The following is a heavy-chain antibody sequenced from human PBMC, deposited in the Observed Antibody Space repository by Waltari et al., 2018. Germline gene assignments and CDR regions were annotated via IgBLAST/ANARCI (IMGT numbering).Heavy chain of an antibody. V-gene: IGHV4-39*01. Sequence: QLQLQESGPGLVKPSETLSPTCTVTGGSLNTIRYYWAWVRQPPGKGLEWIGTIYHRGTTYYNPSLESRVTISVDTSRNQFSLKLRSVTAADTAVYYCARHGGYFSNFDYWGQGTLVTVSS. CDR1: GGSLNTIRYY. CDR3: ARHGGYFSNFDY. D-gene: IGHD2-21*01. J-gene: IGHJ4*02. CDR2: IYHRGTT.